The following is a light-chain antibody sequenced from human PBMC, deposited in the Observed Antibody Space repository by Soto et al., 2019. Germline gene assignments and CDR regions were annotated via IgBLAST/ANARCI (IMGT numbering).Light chain of an antibody. CDR3: QQYSTYRWT. Sequence: DIVMTQSPDSLAVSLGERATINCKSSQTLFYSPNNKNYLAWYQQKPGQPPKLLIYWASSRESGVPDRFSGTGSGTDFTLTISSLQPDDSGTYYCQQYSTYRWTFGQGTKVEFK. CDR2: WAS. V-gene: IGKV4-1*01. CDR1: QTLFYSPNNKNY. J-gene: IGKJ1*01.